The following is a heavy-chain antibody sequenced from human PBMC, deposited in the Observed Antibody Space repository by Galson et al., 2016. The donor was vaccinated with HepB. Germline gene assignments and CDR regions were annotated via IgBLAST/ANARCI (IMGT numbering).Heavy chain of an antibody. Sequence: SLRLSCAASGFTFSSYSMNWVRQAPGKGLEWVSYISSSSDTIYYADSVKGRFTISRDNAKNSLDLQMNSLRDEDTAVYYCARVHYYDSITYWEGRDYWGQGTLVTVSS. D-gene: IGHD3-22*01. CDR1: GFTFSSYS. CDR3: ARVHYYDSITYWEGRDY. CDR2: ISSSSDTI. J-gene: IGHJ4*02. V-gene: IGHV3-48*02.